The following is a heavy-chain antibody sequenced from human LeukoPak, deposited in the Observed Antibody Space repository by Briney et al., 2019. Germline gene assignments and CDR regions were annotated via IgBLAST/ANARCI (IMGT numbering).Heavy chain of an antibody. V-gene: IGHV5-51*01. J-gene: IGHJ4*02. CDR1: GYSFTSYW. CDR2: IYPGDSDT. CDR3: ARRRASSTSRGSFDY. Sequence: GESLKISCKGSGYSFTSYWIGWVRRMPGKGLEWMGIIYPGDSDTRYSPSFQGQVTISADKSISTAYLQWSSLKASDTAMYYCARRRASSTSRGSFDYWGQGTLVTVSS. D-gene: IGHD6-13*01.